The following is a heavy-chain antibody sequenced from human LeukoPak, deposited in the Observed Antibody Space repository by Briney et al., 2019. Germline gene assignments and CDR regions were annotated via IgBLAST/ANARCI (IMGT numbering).Heavy chain of an antibody. J-gene: IGHJ5*02. V-gene: IGHV4-39*01. CDR1: GGSIADTSYY. CDR3: ARHKQASSGWFISLDP. D-gene: IGHD6-19*01. Sequence: SETLSLTCTVSGGSIADTSYYWGWIRQSPGKGLEWIGRIYYSGKTYYNPSLTSRVTISVDTSKNQISLTLTSVTAADTSLYYRARHKQASSGWFISLDPWGQGTLVIVSS. CDR2: IYYSGKT.